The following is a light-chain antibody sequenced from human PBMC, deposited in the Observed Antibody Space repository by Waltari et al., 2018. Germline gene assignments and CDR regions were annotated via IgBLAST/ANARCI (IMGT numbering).Light chain of an antibody. Sequence: DIVLTQSPAILSLSPGERSSLSCRASQSVTNYLAWYQQKPGQAPRLLIYDTSNRATGIPARFSGSGFGTDFTRTISSLEPEDFAVYYCQQRRDWPLTFGGGTKVEIK. CDR3: QQRRDWPLT. CDR2: DTS. V-gene: IGKV3-11*01. CDR1: QSVTNY. J-gene: IGKJ4*01.